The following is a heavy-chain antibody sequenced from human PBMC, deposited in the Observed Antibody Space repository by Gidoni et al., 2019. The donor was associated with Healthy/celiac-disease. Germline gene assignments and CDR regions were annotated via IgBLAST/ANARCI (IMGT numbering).Heavy chain of an antibody. D-gene: IGHD3-3*01. CDR1: GFTFDDYA. V-gene: IGHV3-9*01. CDR2: ISWNSGSI. CDR3: AKGLGITIFGVVIEAFDI. J-gene: IGHJ3*02. Sequence: EVQLVESGGGLVQPGRSLRLSGAAPGFTFDDYAMHWVRQAPGKGLGWVSGISWNSGSIGYADSVKGRFTISRDNAKNSLYLQMNSLRAEDTALYYCAKGLGITIFGVVIEAFDIWGQGTMVTVSS.